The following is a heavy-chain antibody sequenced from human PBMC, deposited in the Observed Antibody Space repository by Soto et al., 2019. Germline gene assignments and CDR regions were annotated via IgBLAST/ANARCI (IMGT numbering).Heavy chain of an antibody. Sequence: EVQLVESGGGLVQPGGSLRLSCAASGFTFSSYWMSWVRQAPGKGLEWVANIKQDGSEKYYVDSVKGRFTISRDNAKNSLYLQLNSLSAEDTAVYYCSRDGVGAYLYYYYYCMDVWGQWTTFTVSS. V-gene: IGHV3-7*01. CDR3: SRDGVGAYLYYYYYCMDV. CDR1: GFTFSSYW. D-gene: IGHD1-26*01. J-gene: IGHJ6*02. CDR2: IKQDGSEK.